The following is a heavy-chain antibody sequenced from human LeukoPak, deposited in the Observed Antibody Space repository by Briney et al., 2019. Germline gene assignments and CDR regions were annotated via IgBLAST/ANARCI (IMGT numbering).Heavy chain of an antibody. V-gene: IGHV3-33*01. CDR1: GFTFSSYG. CDR3: AREGSGTYYFDY. CDR2: IWYDGSNK. D-gene: IGHD1-26*01. Sequence: TGRSLRLSCAASGFTFSSYGMHWVRQAPGKGLEWVAVIWYDGSNKYYADSVKGRFTISRDNSKNTLYLQMNSLRAEDTAVYYCAREGSGTYYFDYWGQGTLVTVSS. J-gene: IGHJ4*02.